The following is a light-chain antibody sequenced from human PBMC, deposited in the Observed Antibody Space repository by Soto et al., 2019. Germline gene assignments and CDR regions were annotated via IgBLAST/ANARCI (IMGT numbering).Light chain of an antibody. CDR2: AAS. J-gene: IGKJ1*01. CDR1: QSISSY. V-gene: IGKV1-39*01. CDR3: QQTYSTPGWT. Sequence: DIQMTQSPSSLSAYVGGRVTITCRASQSISSYLNWYQQKPGKAPKLLIYAASSLHSGVPSRFSGSGSGTDFTLTISSLQPEDFATYYCQQTYSTPGWTFGQGTKVEIK.